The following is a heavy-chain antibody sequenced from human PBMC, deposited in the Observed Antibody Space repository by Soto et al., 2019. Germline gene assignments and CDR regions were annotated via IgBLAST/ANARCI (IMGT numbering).Heavy chain of an antibody. CDR2: INHSGST. Sequence: SETLSLTCAVYGGSFSGYYWSWIRQPPGKGLEWIGEINHSGSTNYNPSLKSRVTISVDTSKNQFSLKLSSVAAADTAVYYCAGLGIAARPSYYYGMDVWGQGTTVTVSS. CDR3: AGLGIAARPSYYYGMDV. D-gene: IGHD6-6*01. J-gene: IGHJ6*02. V-gene: IGHV4-34*01. CDR1: GGSFSGYY.